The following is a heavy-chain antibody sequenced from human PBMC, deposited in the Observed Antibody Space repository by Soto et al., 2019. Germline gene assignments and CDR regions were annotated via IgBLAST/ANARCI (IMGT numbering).Heavy chain of an antibody. D-gene: IGHD3-3*01. V-gene: IGHV5-51*01. CDR3: ARHVPYYENWFDP. CDR2: IYPGDSYT. J-gene: IGHJ5*02. Sequence: PGESLKLSCKGSGYSFTSYWIGWVRQMPGKGLEWMGIIYPGDSYTNYSPSFQGHVTISADKSISTAYLQWSSLKASDTAMYYCARHVPYYENWFDPWGQGTLVTVSS. CDR1: GYSFTSYW.